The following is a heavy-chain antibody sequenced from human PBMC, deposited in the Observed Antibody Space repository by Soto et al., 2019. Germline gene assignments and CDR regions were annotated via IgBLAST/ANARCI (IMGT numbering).Heavy chain of an antibody. Sequence: LGESLKISCKGSGYSFTSYWIGWVRQMPGKGLEWMGIIYPGDSDTRYSPSFQGQVTISADKSISTAYLQWSSLKASDTAMYYCARNAERDGYNSNWFDPWGQGTLVTVSS. V-gene: IGHV5-51*01. CDR2: IYPGDSDT. CDR3: ARNAERDGYNSNWFDP. J-gene: IGHJ5*02. CDR1: GYSFTSYW. D-gene: IGHD5-12*01.